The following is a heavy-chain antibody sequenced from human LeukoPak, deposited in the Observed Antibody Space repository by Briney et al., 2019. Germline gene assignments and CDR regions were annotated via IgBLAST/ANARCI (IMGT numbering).Heavy chain of an antibody. J-gene: IGHJ5*02. CDR2: IYYSGST. CDR3: ARDGSTSGWWFDP. Sequence: PSETLSLTCTVSGGSISSHYWSWIRQPPGKGLEWIGYIYYSGSTNYNPSLKSRVTISVDTSKNQFSLKLSSVTAADTAVYYCARDGSTSGWWFDPWGQGTLVTVSS. CDR1: GGSISSHY. V-gene: IGHV4-59*11. D-gene: IGHD2-2*01.